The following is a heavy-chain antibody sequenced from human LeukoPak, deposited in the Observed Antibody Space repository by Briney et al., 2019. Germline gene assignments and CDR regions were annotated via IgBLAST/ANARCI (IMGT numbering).Heavy chain of an antibody. V-gene: IGHV3-48*04. J-gene: IGHJ5*02. CDR3: ASLVGVPVATGGSFDP. Sequence: GGSLRLSCAASGFTFSSYSMNWVRQAPGKGLEWVSYISSSSNTIYYADSVKGRFTISRDNAKNSLSLQMNSLRAEDTAVYYCASLVGVPVATGGSFDPWGQGTLVTVSS. CDR1: GFTFSSYS. D-gene: IGHD2-2*01. CDR2: ISSSSNTI.